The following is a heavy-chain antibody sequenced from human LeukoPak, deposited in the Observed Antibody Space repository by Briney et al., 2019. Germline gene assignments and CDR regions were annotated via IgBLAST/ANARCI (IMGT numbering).Heavy chain of an antibody. CDR1: GGSFSGYY. Sequence: NTSETLSLTCAVYGGSFSGYYWSWIRQPPGKGLEWIGEINHSGSTNYNPSLKSRVTISVDTSKNQFSLKLSSVTAADTAVYYCARVITMVRGGKMSFDIWGQGTMVTVSS. CDR2: INHSGST. V-gene: IGHV4-34*01. CDR3: ARVITMVRGGKMSFDI. J-gene: IGHJ3*02. D-gene: IGHD3-10*01.